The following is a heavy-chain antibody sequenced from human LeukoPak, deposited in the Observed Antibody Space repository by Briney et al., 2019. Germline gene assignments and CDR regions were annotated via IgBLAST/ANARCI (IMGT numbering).Heavy chain of an antibody. D-gene: IGHD3-3*01. J-gene: IGHJ4*02. Sequence: GGSLRLSCAASGFTFSIYAMSWVRQAPGKGLEWVSGISGSSSHTMYADSVRGRLTISRDNTRNTLYLHMNNVRAEDTALYYCAKEHDYSNAAPEWGFDSWGQGTRVTVSS. V-gene: IGHV3-23*01. CDR2: ISGSSSHT. CDR1: GFTFSIYA. CDR3: AKEHDYSNAAPEWGFDS.